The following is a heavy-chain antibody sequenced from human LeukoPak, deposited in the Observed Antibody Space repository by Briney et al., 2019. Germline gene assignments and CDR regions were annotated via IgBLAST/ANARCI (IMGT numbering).Heavy chain of an antibody. CDR3: ARVPNYYGSGGIDY. CDR2: INPNSGGT. CDR1: GYTFTGYY. D-gene: IGHD3-10*01. J-gene: IGHJ4*02. V-gene: IGHV1-2*02. Sequence: GASVKVSCKASGYTFTGYYMHWVRQAPGQGLEWMGWINPNSGGTNYAQKFQGRVTMTRDTSISTAYMELSRLRSDDTAVYYCARVPNYYGSGGIDYWGQGTLVTVSS.